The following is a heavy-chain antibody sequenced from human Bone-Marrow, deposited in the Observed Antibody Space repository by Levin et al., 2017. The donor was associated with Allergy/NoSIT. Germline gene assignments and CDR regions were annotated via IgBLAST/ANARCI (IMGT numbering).Heavy chain of an antibody. CDR1: GYSFTSYW. D-gene: IGHD1-26*01. J-gene: IGHJ1*01. Sequence: GGSLRLSCKGSGYSFTSYWIGWVRQMPGKGLEWMGIIYPGDSDTRYSPSFQGQVTISADKSISTAYLQWTSLKASDTAIYYCARREGWERVARGEYFQNWGQGTLVTVSS. V-gene: IGHV5-51*01. CDR3: ARREGWERVARGEYFQN. CDR2: IYPGDSDT.